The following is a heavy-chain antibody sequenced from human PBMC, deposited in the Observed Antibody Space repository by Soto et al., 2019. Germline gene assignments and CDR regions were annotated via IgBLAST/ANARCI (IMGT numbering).Heavy chain of an antibody. CDR1: GFSLSNARMG. V-gene: IGHV2-26*01. CDR2: IFSNDEK. J-gene: IGHJ6*02. Sequence: QVTLKESGPVLVKPTETLTLTCTVSGFSLSNARMGVSWIRQPPGKALEWLAHIFSNDEKSYSTSLKSRLTISKDTSKRQVVLTMTNMDPVDTATYYCARIVQGRYFDWLLPTYYGMDVWGQGTTVTVSS. D-gene: IGHD3-9*01. CDR3: ARIVQGRYFDWLLPTYYGMDV.